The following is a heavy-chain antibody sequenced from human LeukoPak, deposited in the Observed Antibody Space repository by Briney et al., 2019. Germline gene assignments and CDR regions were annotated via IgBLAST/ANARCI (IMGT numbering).Heavy chain of an antibody. CDR1: GGTFSSYA. CDR2: INPNSGGT. Sequence: ASVKVSCKASGGTFSSYAISWVRQAPGQGLEWMGWINPNSGGTNYAQKFQGWVTMTRDTSISTAYMELSRLRSDDTAVYYCARGGHTAIDNWFDPWGQGTLVTVSS. V-gene: IGHV1-2*04. J-gene: IGHJ5*02. CDR3: ARGGHTAIDNWFDP. D-gene: IGHD5-18*01.